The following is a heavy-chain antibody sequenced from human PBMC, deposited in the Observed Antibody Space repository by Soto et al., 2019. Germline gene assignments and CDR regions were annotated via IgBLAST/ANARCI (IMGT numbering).Heavy chain of an antibody. Sequence: GASVTVSCEASGYTFTSYDMNWVRQATGQGLEWMGWMNPNSGNTGYAQKFQGRVTMTRNTSISTAYMELSSLRSEDTAVYYCARGYSGYDYSFDYWGQGTLVTVSS. J-gene: IGHJ4*02. CDR1: GYTFTSYD. V-gene: IGHV1-8*01. D-gene: IGHD5-12*01. CDR2: MNPNSGNT. CDR3: ARGYSGYDYSFDY.